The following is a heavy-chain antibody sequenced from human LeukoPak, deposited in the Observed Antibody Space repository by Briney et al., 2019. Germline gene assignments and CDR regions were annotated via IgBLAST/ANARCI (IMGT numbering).Heavy chain of an antibody. CDR3: ARESSTSRGLVSRPDAFDI. D-gene: IGHD2-2*01. CDR1: GYTFTSYD. J-gene: IGHJ3*02. V-gene: IGHV1-8*01. CDR2: MNPNSGNT. Sequence: ASVKVSCKASGYTFTSYDINWVRQATGQGLEWMGWMNPNSGNTGYAQKFQGRVTMTRNTSISTAYMELSSLRSEDTGVYYCARESSTSRGLVSRPDAFDIWGQGTMVTVSS.